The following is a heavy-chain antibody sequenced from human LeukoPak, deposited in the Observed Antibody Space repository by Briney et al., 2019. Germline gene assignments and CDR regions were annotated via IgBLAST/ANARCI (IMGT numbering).Heavy chain of an antibody. CDR3: ARGDNIQGLLWFGENGFDP. D-gene: IGHD3-10*01. CDR2: MNPNSGNT. J-gene: IGHJ5*02. V-gene: IGHV1-8*01. Sequence: ASVKVSCKASGYTFTSYDISWVRQATGQGLEWMGWMNPNSGNTGYAQKFQGRVTMTRNTSISTAYMELSSLRSEDTAVYYCARGDNIQGLLWFGENGFDPWGQGTLVTVSS. CDR1: GYTFTSYD.